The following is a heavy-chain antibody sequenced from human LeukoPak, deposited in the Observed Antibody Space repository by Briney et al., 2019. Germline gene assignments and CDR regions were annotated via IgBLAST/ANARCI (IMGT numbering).Heavy chain of an antibody. CDR1: GFTFRDAG. Sequence: GGSLRLSCAASGFTFRDAGMSWVRQAPGKGLEWVGRIKSKTDGGTTDYAAPVKGRFTISRDDSKNTLYLQMSSLKTEDTAVYFCARRDTAMVRVDYWGQGTLVTVSS. D-gene: IGHD5-18*01. CDR3: ARRDTAMVRVDY. J-gene: IGHJ4*02. V-gene: IGHV3-15*01. CDR2: IKSKTDGGTT.